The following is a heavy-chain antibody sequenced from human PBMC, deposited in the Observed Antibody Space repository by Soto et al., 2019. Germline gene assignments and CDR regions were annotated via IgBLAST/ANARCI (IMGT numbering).Heavy chain of an antibody. Sequence: ASVKVSCKASGYTFTGYYMHWLRQSPGQGLEWMGWINPNSGGTNYAQKFQGWVTMTRDTSISTAYMELSRLRSDDTAVYYCARGDCSSTSCYRGYPFDPWGQGTLVTVSS. CDR1: GYTFTGYY. CDR3: ARGDCSSTSCYRGYPFDP. CDR2: INPNSGGT. D-gene: IGHD2-2*01. V-gene: IGHV1-2*04. J-gene: IGHJ5*02.